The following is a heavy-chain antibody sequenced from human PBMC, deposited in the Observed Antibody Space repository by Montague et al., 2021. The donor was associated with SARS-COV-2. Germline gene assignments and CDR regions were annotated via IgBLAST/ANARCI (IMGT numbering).Heavy chain of an antibody. V-gene: IGHV4/OR15-8*01. CDR3: SGPGWGSWALDD. Sequence: SETLSLTCAVSGGSISDNNWWTWVRQSPGKGPEWVGEIYHSGHYNIKASLRSRVTISVDKTKKQFSLKMTSLTAADTAVYYCSGPGWGSWALDDWGQGTPVTVSS. J-gene: IGHJ4*02. CDR1: GGSISDNNW. D-gene: IGHD3-10*01. CDR2: IYHSGHY.